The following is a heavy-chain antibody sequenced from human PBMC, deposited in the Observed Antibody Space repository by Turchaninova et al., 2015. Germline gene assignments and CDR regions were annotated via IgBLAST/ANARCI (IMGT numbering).Heavy chain of an antibody. V-gene: IGHV4-34*01. Sequence: QVQLHQWGAGLLKPSETLSLTCPVFGGSFSGYVWSWMRQPPGKGLGCIGVIKHSGNTKYNPSLKSRVIISVDTSKNQVSLKLSAVTAADTAVYYCTRMNMLTFGGLTVPGNIDYWGHGILVTVSS. D-gene: IGHD3-16*01. J-gene: IGHJ4*01. CDR1: GGSFSGYV. CDR2: IKHSGNT. CDR3: TRMNMLTFGGLTVPGNIDY.